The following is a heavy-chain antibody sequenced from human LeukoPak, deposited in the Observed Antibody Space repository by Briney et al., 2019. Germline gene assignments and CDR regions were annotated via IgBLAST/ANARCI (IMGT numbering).Heavy chain of an antibody. J-gene: IGHJ4*02. Sequence: RPGGSLRLSCAASGFTFSNYAMHWVRQVPGKGLEWVAVISYHGSDKYYADSAKGRFTISRDNSENTLYLQMNSLRAEDTAVYYCARDTRDYWGQGTLVTVSS. CDR3: ARDTRDY. V-gene: IGHV3-30-3*01. D-gene: IGHD2-15*01. CDR2: ISYHGSDK. CDR1: GFTFSNYA.